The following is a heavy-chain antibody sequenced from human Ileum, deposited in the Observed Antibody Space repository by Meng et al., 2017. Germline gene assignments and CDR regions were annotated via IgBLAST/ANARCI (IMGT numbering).Heavy chain of an antibody. V-gene: IGHV4-61*08. CDR3: ARDHWGSLYY. CDR2: AGT. D-gene: IGHD7-27*01. J-gene: IGHJ4*02. Sequence: QGHVQELGHGLVRPSGTVSLLWSVSGGSVSTRDYQWGWIRQRTGKGLEWIGYAGTNYNPSLKSRVTISVDMSKRQFSLKLTSVTAADTDVYYCARDHWGSLYYWGQGILVTVSS. CDR1: GGSVSTRDYQ.